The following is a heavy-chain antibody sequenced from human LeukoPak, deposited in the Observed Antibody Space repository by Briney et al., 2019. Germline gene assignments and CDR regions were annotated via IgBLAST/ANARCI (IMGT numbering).Heavy chain of an antibody. Sequence: PGGSLRLSCAASGFTFYDYAMHWVRQAPGKGLEWVSGISWNSGSIGYADSVKGRFTISRDNAKNSLYLQMNSLRAEDMALYYCAKGRHDYGDFYYFDYWGQRTLVTVSS. CDR2: ISWNSGSI. D-gene: IGHD4-17*01. CDR3: AKGRHDYGDFYYFDY. CDR1: GFTFYDYA. V-gene: IGHV3-9*03. J-gene: IGHJ4*02.